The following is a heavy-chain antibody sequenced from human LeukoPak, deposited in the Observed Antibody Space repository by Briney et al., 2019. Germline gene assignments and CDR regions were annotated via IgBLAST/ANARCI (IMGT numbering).Heavy chain of an antibody. J-gene: IGHJ4*02. CDR2: INPNSGGT. CDR3: ASSDSSGYSPPFY. CDR1: GYTFTGYY. Sequence: ASVKVSCKASGYTFTGYYMHWVRQAPGQGLVWMGWINPNSGGTNYAQKFQGRVTMTRDTSISTAYMELSRLRSDDTAVYYCASSDSSGYSPPFYWGQGTLVTVSS. D-gene: IGHD3-22*01. V-gene: IGHV1-2*02.